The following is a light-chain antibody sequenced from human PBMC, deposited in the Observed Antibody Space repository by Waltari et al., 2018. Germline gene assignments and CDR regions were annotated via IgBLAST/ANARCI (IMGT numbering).Light chain of an antibody. V-gene: IGKV1-39*01. CDR2: AAS. Sequence: DIQMTQSPSSLSASVGDGVTITCRASQSISRYLNWYQQKPGKAPKLLIYAASSLESGVPSKFSGSGSGTDFTLTISSLQPEDFASYFCQQTYSTPWTFGQGTTVEIK. J-gene: IGKJ1*01. CDR3: QQTYSTPWT. CDR1: QSISRY.